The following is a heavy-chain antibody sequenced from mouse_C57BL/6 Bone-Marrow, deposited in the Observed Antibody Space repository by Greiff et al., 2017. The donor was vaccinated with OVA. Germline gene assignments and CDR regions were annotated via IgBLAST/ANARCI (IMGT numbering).Heavy chain of an antibody. D-gene: IGHD1-1*01. V-gene: IGHV14-4*01. J-gene: IGHJ2*01. CDR3: TTGVLLGD. CDR1: GFNIKDDY. CDR2: IDPENGDT. Sequence: EVQLQQSGAELVRPGASVKLSCTASGFNIKDDYMHWVKQRPEQGLEWIGWIDPENGDTEYASKFQGKATITADTSSNTAYLQLSSLTSEDTAVYYCTTGVLLGDWGQGTTLPVSS.